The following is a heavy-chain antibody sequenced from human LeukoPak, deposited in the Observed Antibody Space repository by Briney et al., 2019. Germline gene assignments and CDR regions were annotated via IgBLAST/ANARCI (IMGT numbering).Heavy chain of an antibody. J-gene: IGHJ4*02. CDR2: IYYSGST. CDR3: ARHYYDFWSGYFFDY. V-gene: IGHV4-30-4*01. D-gene: IGHD3-3*01. CDR1: GVSISSGDYY. Sequence: PSQTLSLTCTVSGVSISSGDYYWSWIRQPPGKGLEWIGYIYYSGSTYYNPSLKSRVTISVDTSKNQFSLKLSSVTAADTAVYYCARHYYDFWSGYFFDYWGQGTLVTVSS.